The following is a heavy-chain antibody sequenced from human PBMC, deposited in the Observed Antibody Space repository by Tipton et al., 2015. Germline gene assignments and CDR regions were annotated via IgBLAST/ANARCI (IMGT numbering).Heavy chain of an antibody. CDR3: ARFTDGGYDYFDY. V-gene: IGHV5-51*01. D-gene: IGHD5-12*01. CDR1: GYSFSTYW. CDR2: IYPGDSDT. Sequence: QSGAEVKKPGESLKISCKGSGYSFSTYWIGWVRQMPGKGLEWMGIIYPGDSDTRYSLSFQGQVTISADKSISTAYLQWGSLKASDTAMYYCARFTDGGYDYFDYWGQGTLVTVSP. J-gene: IGHJ4*02.